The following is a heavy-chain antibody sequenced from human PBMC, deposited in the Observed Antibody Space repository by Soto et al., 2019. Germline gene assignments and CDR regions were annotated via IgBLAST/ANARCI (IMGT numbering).Heavy chain of an antibody. CDR2: IYWDDDK. CDR3: AFATRASPDVAAIDWFDP. V-gene: IGHV2-5*02. D-gene: IGHD2-15*01. Sequence: QITLKESGPTLVKPTQTLTLTCTFSGFSLSTSGVGVGWIRQPPGKAREWLALIYWDDDKRYSPSLKSRLTITKDTSKNQVVLTMTNMDPVDTATYYCAFATRASPDVAAIDWFDPWGQGTLVTVSS. J-gene: IGHJ5*02. CDR1: GFSLSTSGVG.